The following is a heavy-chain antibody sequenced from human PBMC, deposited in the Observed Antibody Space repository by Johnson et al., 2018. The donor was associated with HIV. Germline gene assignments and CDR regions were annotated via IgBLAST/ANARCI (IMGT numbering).Heavy chain of an antibody. Sequence: VQLMESGGGLVKPGGSLRLSCVASGFTFSHAWMTWVRQAPGKGLEWVGRIYSKTDGGTTDYAAPVTGRFTISRDDSKNMVYLQMNSLKTEDTAVYYCTTGKDIWGQGTMVTVSS. J-gene: IGHJ3*02. CDR2: IYSKTDGGTT. CDR3: TTGKDI. CDR1: GFTFSHAW. V-gene: IGHV3-15*01.